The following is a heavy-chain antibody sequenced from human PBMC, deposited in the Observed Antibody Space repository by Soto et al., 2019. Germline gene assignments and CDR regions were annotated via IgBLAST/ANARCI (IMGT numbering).Heavy chain of an antibody. J-gene: IGHJ4*02. CDR1: GGSISSGGYS. Sequence: SETLSLTCAVSGGSISSGGYSWSWIRQPRGKGLEWIGYIYNSGSTYYHPSLKSRVTISVYRSNNQFSLKLSSVTAAYTAVYYCARGGRTGDYFDYWGQGTLVTVSS. CDR3: ARGGRTGDYFDY. V-gene: IGHV4-30-2*01. CDR2: IYNSGST. D-gene: IGHD2-15*01.